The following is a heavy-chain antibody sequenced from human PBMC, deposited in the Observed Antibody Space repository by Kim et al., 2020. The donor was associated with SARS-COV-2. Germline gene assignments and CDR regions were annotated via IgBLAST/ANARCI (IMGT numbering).Heavy chain of an antibody. CDR3: ARGLIGYEVSYYDDGLDV. V-gene: IGHV4-34*01. CDR1: GGSFSDYY. CDR2: INHSGST. Sequence: SETLSLTCAVYGGSFSDYYWSWIRQPPGKGLEWIGEINHSGSTNYNSSLKSRVTISLDTSKSQFSLTLRSVTAADTAVYYCARGLIGYEVSYYDDGLDVWAEGTTVTVSS. D-gene: IGHD5-18*01. J-gene: IGHJ6*04.